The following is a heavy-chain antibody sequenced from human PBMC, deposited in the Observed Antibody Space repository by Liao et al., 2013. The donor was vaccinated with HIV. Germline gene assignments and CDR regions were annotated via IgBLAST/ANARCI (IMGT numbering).Heavy chain of an antibody. V-gene: IGHV4-61*02. CDR1: GGSISSGSYY. D-gene: IGHD2-15*01. J-gene: IGHJ3*02. CDR2: IYTSGST. Sequence: QVQLQESGPGLVKPSQTLSLTCTVSGGSISSGSYYWSWIRQPAGKGLEWIGRIYTSGSTNYNPSLKSRVTISVDTSKNQFSLRLNSMTAADTAVYYCARDRVGIFGAFDMWGQGTVVTVSS. CDR3: ARDRVGIFGAFDM.